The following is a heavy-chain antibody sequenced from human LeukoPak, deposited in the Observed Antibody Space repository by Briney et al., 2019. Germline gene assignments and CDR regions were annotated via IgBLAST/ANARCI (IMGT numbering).Heavy chain of an antibody. CDR1: GFTFSSHS. V-gene: IGHV3-48*01. D-gene: IGHD3-22*01. CDR2: ISSSSSTI. J-gene: IGHJ4*02. CDR3: ARGVYYYED. Sequence: PGGSLRLFCAASGFTFSSHSMNWVRQAPGKGLEWVSYISSSSSTIYYADSVKGRFTISRDNAKNSLYLQMNSLRAEDTAVYYCARGVYYYEDWGQGTLVTVSS.